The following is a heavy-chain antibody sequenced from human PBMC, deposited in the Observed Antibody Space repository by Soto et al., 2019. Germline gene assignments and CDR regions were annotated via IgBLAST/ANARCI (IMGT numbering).Heavy chain of an antibody. Sequence: SVKVSCKASGFTFTSSAVQWVRQARGQRLEWIGWIVVGSGNTNYAQKFQERVTITRDMSTSTAYMELSSLRSEDTAVYYCAAGERYYDSSGYYYYYYGMDVWGQGTTVTVSS. J-gene: IGHJ6*02. V-gene: IGHV1-58*01. CDR2: IVVGSGNT. D-gene: IGHD3-22*01. CDR3: AAGERYYDSSGYYYYYYGMDV. CDR1: GFTFTSSA.